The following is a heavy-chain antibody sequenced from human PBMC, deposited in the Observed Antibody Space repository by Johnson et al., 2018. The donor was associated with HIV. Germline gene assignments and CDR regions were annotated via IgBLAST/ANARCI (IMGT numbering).Heavy chain of an antibody. J-gene: IGHJ3*02. D-gene: IGHD5-18*01. CDR3: TNPDTAMATGAFDI. V-gene: IGHV3-15*01. Sequence: VQLVESGGGLVKPGGSLRLSCAASGFTFSNAWMNWVRPAPGKGLEWVGRIKSKTDGGTTDYAAPVKGRFTISRDDSKNTLYLQMNSLKTEDTAVYYCTNPDTAMATGAFDIWGQGTMVTVSS. CDR1: GFTFSNAW. CDR2: IKSKTDGGTT.